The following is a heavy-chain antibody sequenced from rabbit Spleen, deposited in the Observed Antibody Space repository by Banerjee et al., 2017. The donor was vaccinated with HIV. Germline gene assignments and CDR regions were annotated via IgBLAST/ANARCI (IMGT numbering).Heavy chain of an antibody. V-gene: IGHV1S40*01. CDR2: IDPVFGIT. Sequence: QSLEESGGDLVKPGASLTLTCTASGFSFSSSYYMNWVRQAPGKGLEWIGYIDPVFGITYYANWVNGRFSISRENAQNTVSLQLNSLTAADTATYFCARDGDWSGHDFDLWGQGTLVTVS. D-gene: IGHD2-1*01. CDR1: GFSFSSSYY. CDR3: ARDGDWSGHDFDL. J-gene: IGHJ4*01.